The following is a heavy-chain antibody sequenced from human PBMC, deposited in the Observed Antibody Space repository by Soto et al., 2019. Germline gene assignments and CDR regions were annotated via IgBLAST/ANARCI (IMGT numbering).Heavy chain of an antibody. CDR2: IYPGDSDT. V-gene: IGHV5-51*01. CDR1: GYSFTSYW. Sequence: GESLKISCKGSGYSFTSYWIGWVRQMPGKGLEWMGIIYPGDSDTRYSPSFQGQVTISADKSISTAYLQWSSLKASDIAMYYCTRDAPGIAATDAYYYGMDVWGQGTTVTVSS. D-gene: IGHD6-13*01. CDR3: TRDAPGIAATDAYYYGMDV. J-gene: IGHJ6*02.